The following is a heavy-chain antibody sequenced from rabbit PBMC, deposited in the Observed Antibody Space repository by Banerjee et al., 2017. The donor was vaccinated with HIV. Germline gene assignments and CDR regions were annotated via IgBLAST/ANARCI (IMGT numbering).Heavy chain of an antibody. J-gene: IGHJ4*01. CDR2: IYGGSSRST. D-gene: IGHD6-1*01. CDR1: GIDFTSNA. V-gene: IGHV1S45*01. CDR3: ARDSADAAGYGYIFNL. Sequence: QQQLEESGGGLVQPGGTLTLTCKASGIDFTSNAMCWVRQAPGKGLEWIGTIYGGSSRSTYYASWAKGRFTSSKTSSTTVTLQMTSLTAADTATYFCARDSADAAGYGYIFNLWGQGTLVTVS.